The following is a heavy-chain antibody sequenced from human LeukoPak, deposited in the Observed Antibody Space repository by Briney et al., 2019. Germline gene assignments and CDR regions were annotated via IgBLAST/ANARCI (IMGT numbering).Heavy chain of an antibody. V-gene: IGHV1-2*02. CDR2: INPNSGGA. CDR3: VRSGYDYDWFDP. Sequence: VASVKVSCKASGYTFTDYYMHWVRQAPGQGLEWMGWINPNSGGANYAQKFQGRVTMTRDTSISTAYMELSRLRSDDTAVYYCVRSGYDYDWFDPWGQGTLVTVSS. D-gene: IGHD5-12*01. J-gene: IGHJ5*02. CDR1: GYTFTDYY.